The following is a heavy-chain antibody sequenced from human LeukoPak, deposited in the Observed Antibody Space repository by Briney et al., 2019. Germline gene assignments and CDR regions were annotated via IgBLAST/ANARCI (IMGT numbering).Heavy chain of an antibody. CDR2: IYSGGST. CDR3: AKDRSLDGGNSNGYFDS. CDR1: GFTVSSNY. D-gene: IGHD4-23*01. Sequence: GGSLRLSCAASGFTVSSNYMGWVRQAPGKGLEWVSVIYSGGSTYYADSVKGRFTISRDNSKNTLYLQMNSLRAEDTAVYYCAKDRSLDGGNSNGYFDSWGQGTLVTVSS. V-gene: IGHV3-53*01. J-gene: IGHJ4*02.